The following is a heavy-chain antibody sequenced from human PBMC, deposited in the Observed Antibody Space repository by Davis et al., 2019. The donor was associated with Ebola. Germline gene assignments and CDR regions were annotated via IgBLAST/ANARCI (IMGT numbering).Heavy chain of an antibody. J-gene: IGHJ4*02. V-gene: IGHV3-23*01. CDR2: VDSNGGYT. CDR3: AKIEAYGSGNYFDY. Sequence: GGSLRLSCAASGFTFSVYYMSWARQAPGKGLEWVSAVDSNGGYTYYADSVKGRFTISRDTSTVYLQMNSLRVEDTAVYYCAKIEAYGSGNYFDYWGQGTLVTISS. D-gene: IGHD3-10*01. CDR1: GFTFSVYY.